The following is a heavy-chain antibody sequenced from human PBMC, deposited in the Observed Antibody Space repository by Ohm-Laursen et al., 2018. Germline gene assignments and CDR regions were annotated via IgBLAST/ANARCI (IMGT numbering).Heavy chain of an antibody. D-gene: IGHD3-22*01. V-gene: IGHV4-4*07. CDR1: GGSISSYY. CDR2: IYTSGST. CDR3: ARASTAFKPTYYYDSSGSRRSLFDY. Sequence: GTLSLTWTVSGGSISSYYWSWIRQPAGKGLEWIGRIYTSGSTNYNPSLKSRVAISVDTSKNQFSLKLSSVTAADTAVYYCARASTAFKPTYYYDSSGSRRSLFDYWGQGTLVTVSS. J-gene: IGHJ4*02.